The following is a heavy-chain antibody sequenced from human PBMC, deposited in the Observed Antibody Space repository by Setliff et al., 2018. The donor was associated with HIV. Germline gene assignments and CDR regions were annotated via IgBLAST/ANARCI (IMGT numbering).Heavy chain of an antibody. CDR2: MNPHGGT. CDR1: GYTFINYD. V-gene: IGHV1-8*02. Sequence: GASVKVSCKASGYTFINYDINWVRQATGQGLEWMGWMNPHGGTGYAQEFQGRVTMTRDTSISTAYMELSSLRSEDTAVYYCARVISGRGRELPDFDYWGQGTLVTVSS. CDR3: ARVISGRGRELPDFDY. J-gene: IGHJ4*02. D-gene: IGHD1-7*01.